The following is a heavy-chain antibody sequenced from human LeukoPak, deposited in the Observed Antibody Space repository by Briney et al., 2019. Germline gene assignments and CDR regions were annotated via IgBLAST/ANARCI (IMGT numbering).Heavy chain of an antibody. J-gene: IGHJ5*02. CDR3: ARRDYAAWFDP. Sequence: SETLSLTCNVSGDSITSGGFYWAWIRQSPGKGLEWIGNVYYSGSTQYSPSLRGRVSISMDMTKNQFSLNLNSVSVTDTAIYYCARRDYAAWFDPWGQGTLVTLSS. CDR2: VYYSGST. V-gene: IGHV4-39*01. D-gene: IGHD4/OR15-4a*01. CDR1: GDSITSGGFY.